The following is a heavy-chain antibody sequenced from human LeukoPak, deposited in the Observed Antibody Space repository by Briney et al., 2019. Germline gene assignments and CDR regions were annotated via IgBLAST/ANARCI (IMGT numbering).Heavy chain of an antibody. J-gene: IGHJ6*03. D-gene: IGHD3-16*02. CDR1: GGSFSGYY. Sequence: SETLSLTCAVYGGSFSGYYWSWIRQPPGKGLEWIGEINHSGSTNYNPSLKSRVTISVDTSKNQFSLKLSSVTAADTAVYYCARRHYDYVWGSYHHYYYYYMDVWGKGTTVTVSS. CDR3: ARRHYDYVWGSYHHYYYYYMDV. V-gene: IGHV4-34*01. CDR2: INHSGST.